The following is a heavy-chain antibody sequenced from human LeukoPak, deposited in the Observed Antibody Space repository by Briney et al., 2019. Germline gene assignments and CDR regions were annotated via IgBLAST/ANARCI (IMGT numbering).Heavy chain of an antibody. CDR3: AKGNGQWLATFDY. J-gene: IGHJ4*02. CDR1: GFTFSSYA. Sequence: GGSLRLSCAASGFTFSSYAMSWVRQAPGKGPEWVSAISGSGGSTYYADSVKGRFTISRDNSKNTLYLQMNSLRAEDTAVYYCAKGNGQWLATFDYWGQGTLVTVSS. CDR2: ISGSGGST. D-gene: IGHD6-19*01. V-gene: IGHV3-23*01.